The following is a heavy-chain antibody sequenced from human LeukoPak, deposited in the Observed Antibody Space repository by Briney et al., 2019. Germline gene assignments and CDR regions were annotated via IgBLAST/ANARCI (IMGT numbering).Heavy chain of an antibody. V-gene: IGHV3-9*01. CDR2: ISWNSGSL. CDR1: GFTFDDYA. CDR3: AKDMAATIPLYGMDV. Sequence: GGALRLSCAVSGFTFDDYAMHWVRPGPGKGLEWVSGISWNSGSLDYADSVKGRFTISRDNAKNSLHLQMNSLRAEDTALYYCAKDMAATIPLYGMDVWGQGTTVTVSS. D-gene: IGHD5-12*01. J-gene: IGHJ6*02.